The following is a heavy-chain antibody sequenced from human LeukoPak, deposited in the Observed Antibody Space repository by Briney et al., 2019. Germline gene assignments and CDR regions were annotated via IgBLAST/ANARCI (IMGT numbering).Heavy chain of an antibody. D-gene: IGHD3-10*01. V-gene: IGHV3-53*01. CDR1: GFTVSSNY. Sequence: GGSLRLSCAASGFTVSSNYMSWVRQAPGKGLEWVSVIYSGGSTYYADSVKGRFTISRDNSKNTLYLQMNSLRAEDTAVYYCARASRLYGSGSYYDYWGQGTLVTVSS. CDR3: ARASRLYGSGSYYDY. CDR2: IYSGGST. J-gene: IGHJ4*02.